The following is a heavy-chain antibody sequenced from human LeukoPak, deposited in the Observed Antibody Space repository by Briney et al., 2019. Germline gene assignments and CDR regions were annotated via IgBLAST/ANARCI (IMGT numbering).Heavy chain of an antibody. CDR3: ARAPTIVGDEGWFDP. J-gene: IGHJ5*02. CDR1: GYTFTGYY. V-gene: IGHV1-2*02. CDR2: INPNSGGT. Sequence: GASVKVSCKASGYTFTGYYMHWVRQAPGQGLEWMGWINPNSGGTNYAQKFQGRVTMTRDTSISIAYMELSRLRSDDTAVYYCARAPTIVGDEGWFDPWGQGTLVTVSS. D-gene: IGHD3-22*01.